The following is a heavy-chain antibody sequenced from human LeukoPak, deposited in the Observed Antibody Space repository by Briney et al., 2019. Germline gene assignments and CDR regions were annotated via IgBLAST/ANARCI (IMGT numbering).Heavy chain of an antibody. CDR3: ARVGSGSSYYFDY. J-gene: IGHJ4*02. CDR1: GGSTSNYY. D-gene: IGHD3-10*01. CDR2: IYYSGST. Sequence: PSETLSLTCTVSGGSTSNYYWSWIRQPPGKGLEWIGYIYYSGSTNYNPSLKSRVTISVDTSKNQFSLKLSSVTAADTAVYYCARVGSGSSYYFDYWGQGTLVTVSS. V-gene: IGHV4-59*01.